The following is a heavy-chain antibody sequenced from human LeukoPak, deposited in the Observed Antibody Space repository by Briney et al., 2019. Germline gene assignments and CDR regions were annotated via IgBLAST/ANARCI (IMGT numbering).Heavy chain of an antibody. D-gene: IGHD6-6*01. CDR2: MNPNSGDT. CDR3: ARADGSSSISYYYLDV. CDR1: GYTFTIYH. J-gene: IGHJ6*04. V-gene: IGHV1-8*03. Sequence: ASVKVPCKASGYTFTIYHINWVRQATGQGLEWMGWMNPNSGDTGYAQKFQGRVSITRNTSISTAYMELSSLISDDTAVYYCARADGSSSISYYYLDVWGKGTTVTVSS.